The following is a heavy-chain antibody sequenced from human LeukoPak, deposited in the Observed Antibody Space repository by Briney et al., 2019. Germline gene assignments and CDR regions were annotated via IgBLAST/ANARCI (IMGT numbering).Heavy chain of an antibody. CDR1: GGSISGSSYY. Sequence: PSETLFLTCTVSGGSISGSSYYWGWIRQPPGKGLEWIGSIYYSGSTYYNPSLKSRVTISVDTSKNQFSLKLNSVTATDTAVYYCARHYAPWGQGTLVTVSS. V-gene: IGHV4-39*01. CDR3: ARHYAP. D-gene: IGHD3-16*01. CDR2: IYYSGST. J-gene: IGHJ4*02.